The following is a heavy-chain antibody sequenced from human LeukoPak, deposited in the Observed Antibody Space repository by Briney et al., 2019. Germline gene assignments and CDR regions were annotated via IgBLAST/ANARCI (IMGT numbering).Heavy chain of an antibody. D-gene: IGHD3-10*01. CDR1: GYTFTGYY. J-gene: IGHJ5*02. CDR3: ARVFPRITMVRGVNWFDH. V-gene: IGHV1-2*02. Sequence: ASVTVSCKVSGYTFTGYYMHWVRQAPGQGLEWMGCINPNSGGTNYAQKFHGRVTMTRYTSISTAYMDLSRLRSDDTAVYYCARVFPRITMVRGVNWFDHWGQGTLVTVSS. CDR2: INPNSGGT.